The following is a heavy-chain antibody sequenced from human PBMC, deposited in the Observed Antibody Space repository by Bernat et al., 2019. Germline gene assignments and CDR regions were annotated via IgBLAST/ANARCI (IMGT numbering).Heavy chain of an antibody. CDR2: IIPILGIA. J-gene: IGHJ4*02. CDR1: GGTFSSYA. D-gene: IGHD5-24*01. V-gene: IGHV1-69*04. Sequence: QVQLVQSGAEVKKPGSSVKVSCKASGGTFSSYAISWVRQAPGQGLEWMGRIIPILGIANYAQKFQGRVTITADKSTSTAYMELSSLRSEDTAVYYCARDRTYMATIDFYYWGQGTLVTVSS. CDR3: ARDRTYMATIDFYY.